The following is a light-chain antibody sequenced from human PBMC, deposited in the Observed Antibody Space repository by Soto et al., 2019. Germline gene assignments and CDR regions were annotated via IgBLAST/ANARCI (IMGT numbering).Light chain of an antibody. Sequence: DIQLSQSPPTVSASVGDRVTITCRASQGIRYYLAWYQQMPGKAPKLLIYGASSLQSGVPSRFSGSGSGTEFTLTISSLQPDDFATYFCQHHNSYSQTFGQGTKVDIK. CDR1: QGIRYY. CDR3: QHHNSYSQT. CDR2: GAS. J-gene: IGKJ1*01. V-gene: IGKV1-5*01.